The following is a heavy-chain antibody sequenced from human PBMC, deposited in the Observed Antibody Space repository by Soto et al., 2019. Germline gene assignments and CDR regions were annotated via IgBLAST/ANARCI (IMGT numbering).Heavy chain of an antibody. D-gene: IGHD1-26*01. CDR3: ARDIWESRRYYYYYGMDV. CDR2: IYYSGST. Sequence: PSETLSLTCTVSGGSISSSSYYWGWIRQPPGKGLEWIGSIYYSGSTYYNPSLKSRVTISVDTSKNQFSLKLSSVTAADTAVYYCARDIWESRRYYYYYGMDVWGQGTTVTVSS. V-gene: IGHV4-39*02. CDR1: GGSISSSSYY. J-gene: IGHJ6*02.